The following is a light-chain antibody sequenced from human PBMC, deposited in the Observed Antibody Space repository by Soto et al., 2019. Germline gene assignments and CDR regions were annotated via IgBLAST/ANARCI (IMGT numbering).Light chain of an antibody. CDR3: QQHGTSPYT. CDR2: GVS. V-gene: IGKV3-20*01. CDR1: QSVTNNY. J-gene: IGKJ2*01. Sequence: ESVLTQSPGTLSLSPGERATLSCRATQSVTNNYFAWYQQKPGQSPRLLIYGVSSRATDIPDRFSGSGSGTDFTLTISRLEPEDVAVYYCQQHGTSPYTFGQGTVLEIK.